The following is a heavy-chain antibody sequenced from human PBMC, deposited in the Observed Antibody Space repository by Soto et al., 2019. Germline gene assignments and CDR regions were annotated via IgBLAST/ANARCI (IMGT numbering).Heavy chain of an antibody. D-gene: IGHD2-21*01. Sequence: QVQLVQSGAEVKKPGASVKISCKASGYTFIHYYIHWVRQAPGRGLEWMAIINPNGGSTNYAQKFQGRVTVTSDTSTTTVSMELNSLESDDTAVYFCARSLLQGDFWGHGTLVTVSS. J-gene: IGHJ4*01. CDR1: GYTFIHYY. CDR2: INPNGGST. CDR3: ARSLLQGDF. V-gene: IGHV1-46*01.